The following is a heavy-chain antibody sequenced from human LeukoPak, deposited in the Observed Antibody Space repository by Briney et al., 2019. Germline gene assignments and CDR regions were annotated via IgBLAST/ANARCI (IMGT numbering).Heavy chain of an antibody. D-gene: IGHD1-26*01. CDR1: GGSISSYY. V-gene: IGHV4-59*01. Sequence: PSETLSLTCTVSGGSISSYYWSWIRQPPGKGLEWIGYTYYSGSTNYNPSLKSRVTISVDTSKNQFSLKLSSVTAADTAVYYCARHGGSYLFDYWGQGTLVTVSS. CDR3: ARHGGSYLFDY. J-gene: IGHJ4*02. CDR2: TYYSGST.